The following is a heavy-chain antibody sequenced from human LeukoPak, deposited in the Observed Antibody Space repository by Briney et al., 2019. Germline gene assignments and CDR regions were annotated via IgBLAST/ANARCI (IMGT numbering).Heavy chain of an antibody. CDR1: GYSISSGYY. CDR2: IYHSGST. D-gene: IGHD3-9*01. J-gene: IGHJ4*02. V-gene: IGHV4-38-2*02. Sequence: SETLSLTCTVSGYSISSGYYWGWIRPPPGKGLEWIGSIYHSGSTNYNPSLKSRVTISVDTSKNQFSLKLSSVTAADTAVYYCASGYYDILTGYTIDYWGQGTLVTVSS. CDR3: ASGYYDILTGYTIDY.